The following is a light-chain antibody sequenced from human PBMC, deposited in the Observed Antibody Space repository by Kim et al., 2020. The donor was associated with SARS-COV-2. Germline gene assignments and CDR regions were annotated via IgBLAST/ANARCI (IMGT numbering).Light chain of an antibody. CDR2: DAS. CDR3: QQDSNIPIT. Sequence: GSVGDRVTIASQASRDIGTYLKWYQQTPGKAPKLLIYDASTLETGVPSRFSGTGSGTHFTFTISSLQPEDVATYYCQQDSNIPITFGQGTRLEIK. V-gene: IGKV1-33*01. CDR1: RDIGTY. J-gene: IGKJ5*01.